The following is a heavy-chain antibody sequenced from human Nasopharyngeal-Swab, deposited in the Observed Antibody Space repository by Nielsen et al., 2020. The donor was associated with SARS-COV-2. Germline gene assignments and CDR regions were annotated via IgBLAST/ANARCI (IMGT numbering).Heavy chain of an antibody. V-gene: IGHV5-51*01. CDR3: ARTGGRGVIIFDY. J-gene: IGHJ4*02. CDR1: GYTFTSYW. Sequence: GGSLRLSCTGSGYTFTSYWFGWVRQMPGKGLEWMGNIYPGDSDTSYSPSFQGQVTISADKSISTAYLQWSSLKASDTAMYYCARTGGRGVIIFDYWGQGTLVTVSS. D-gene: IGHD3-10*01. CDR2: IYPGDSDT.